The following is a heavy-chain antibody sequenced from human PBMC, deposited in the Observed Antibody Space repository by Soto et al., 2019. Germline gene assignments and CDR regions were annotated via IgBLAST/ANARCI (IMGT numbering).Heavy chain of an antibody. CDR3: AKDREYSSSFPAY. Sequence: QSGGSLRLSCAASGFTFSNYGMHWVRQAPGKGLEWVAVISYDGSNEYYADSVKGRFTISRDNSKNTLYLQMNSLRPEDTAVYYCAKDREYSSSFPAYWGQGTLVTVSS. CDR1: GFTFSNYG. CDR2: ISYDGSNE. V-gene: IGHV3-30*18. J-gene: IGHJ4*02. D-gene: IGHD6-6*01.